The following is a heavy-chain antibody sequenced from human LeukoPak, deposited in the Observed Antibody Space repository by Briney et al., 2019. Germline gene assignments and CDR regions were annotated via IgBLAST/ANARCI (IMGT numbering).Heavy chain of an antibody. CDR1: GGSISSSTFY. Sequence: SETLSLTCTVSGGSISSSTFYWGWIRQPPGKGLVWIGTIFYTGNTYYNPSLKSRLTISVDTSTNQFSLTLSSVTAADTAVYYCARLGGYSNYEAGYWGQGTLVTVSS. J-gene: IGHJ4*02. CDR2: IFYTGNT. D-gene: IGHD4-11*01. CDR3: ARLGGYSNYEAGY. V-gene: IGHV4-39*01.